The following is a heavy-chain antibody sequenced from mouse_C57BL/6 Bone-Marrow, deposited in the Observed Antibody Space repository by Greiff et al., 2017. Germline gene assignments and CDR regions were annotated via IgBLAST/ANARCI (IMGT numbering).Heavy chain of an antibody. CDR2: IDPSDSET. CDR3: ARSFSY. J-gene: IGHJ3*01. Sequence: QVQLQQSGAELVRPGSSVKLSCKASGYTFTSYWMHWVKQRPIQGLEWIGNIDPSDSETHYTQKFKDKATLTVDKSSSTAYMQLSSLTSEDSAVYYCARSFSYWGQGTLVTVSA. CDR1: GYTFTSYW. V-gene: IGHV1-52*01.